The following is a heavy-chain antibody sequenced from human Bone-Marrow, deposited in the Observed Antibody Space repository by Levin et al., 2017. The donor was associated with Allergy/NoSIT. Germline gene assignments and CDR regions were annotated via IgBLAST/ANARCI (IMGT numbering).Heavy chain of an antibody. Sequence: AGGSLRLSCAASGFTFSSYAMHWVRQAPGKGLEWVAVISYDGSNKYYADSVKGRFTISRDNSKNTLYLQMNSLRAEDTAVYYCARGWYDSSGYYYAVAFDIWGQGTMVTVSS. V-gene: IGHV3-30-3*01. J-gene: IGHJ3*02. CDR2: ISYDGSNK. D-gene: IGHD3-22*01. CDR1: GFTFSSYA. CDR3: ARGWYDSSGYYYAVAFDI.